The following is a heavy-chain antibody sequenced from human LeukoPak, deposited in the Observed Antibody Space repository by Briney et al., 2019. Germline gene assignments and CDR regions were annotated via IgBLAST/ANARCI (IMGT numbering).Heavy chain of an antibody. CDR2: IYHIGST. V-gene: IGHV4-38-2*02. CDR1: GYSISSGYY. CDR3: ARVAYDNPRVDP. Sequence: SATLSLTCTVSGYSISSGYYWGWIRQPPGKGLEWIGSIYHIGSTYYNPSLKSRVTISVDTSKNQFSLKLSSVTAADTAVYYCARVAYDNPRVDPWGQGTLVTVSS. J-gene: IGHJ5*02. D-gene: IGHD3-22*01.